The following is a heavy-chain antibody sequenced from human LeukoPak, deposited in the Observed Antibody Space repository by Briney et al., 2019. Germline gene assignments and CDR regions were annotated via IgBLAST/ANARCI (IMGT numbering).Heavy chain of an antibody. CDR1: GFTVTNDC. Sequence: PGGSLRLSCAASGFTVTNDCMSWVRQAPGKGLEWVAGISDSGGSTNYADSVKGRFTISRDNPKNTLYLQMNSLRAEDTAVYFCAKRGVVIRVILVGFHKEAYYFDSWGQGALVTVSS. J-gene: IGHJ4*02. CDR3: AKRGVVIRVILVGFHKEAYYFDS. V-gene: IGHV3-23*01. CDR2: ISDSGGST. D-gene: IGHD3-22*01.